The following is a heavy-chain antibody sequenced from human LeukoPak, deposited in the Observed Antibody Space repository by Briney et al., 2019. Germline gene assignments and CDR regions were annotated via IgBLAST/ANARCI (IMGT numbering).Heavy chain of an antibody. CDR3: ARGAIRSHYYYMDV. J-gene: IGHJ6*03. CDR1: GFTFSSYW. V-gene: IGHV3-74*01. D-gene: IGHD3-10*01. Sequence: PGGSLRLSCAASGFTFSSYWMHWVRQAPGKGLVWVSRIKSDGSSTNYADSVKGRFTISRDNAKNTLYLQMNSLRAEDTAVYYCARGAIRSHYYYMDVWGIGTTVTLSS. CDR2: IKSDGSST.